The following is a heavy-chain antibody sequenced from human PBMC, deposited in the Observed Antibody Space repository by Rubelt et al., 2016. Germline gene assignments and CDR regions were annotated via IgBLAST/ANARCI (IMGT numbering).Heavy chain of an antibody. Sequence: TFSSYAISWVRQAPGQGLEWMGRIIPILGIANCAQKFQGRVTITADKPTSTAYMELSSLRSEDTAVYYCARLFKPGWGQGTLVTVSS. CDR1: TFSSYA. D-gene: IGHD1-1*01. V-gene: IGHV1-69*04. J-gene: IGHJ4*02. CDR2: IIPILGIA. CDR3: ARLFKPG.